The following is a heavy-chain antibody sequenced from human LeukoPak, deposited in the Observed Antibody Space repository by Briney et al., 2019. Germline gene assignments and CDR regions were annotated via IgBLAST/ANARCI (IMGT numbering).Heavy chain of an antibody. J-gene: IGHJ4*02. D-gene: IGHD3-10*01. V-gene: IGHV3-30-3*01. Sequence: PGGSLRLSCAASGFTFRNYVIHWVRQAPGKGLEWVAVTSSDLNVKLYADSVKGRFTISRDNSRSTLYLQMNSLRPEDTAIYYCAREGYYGSGSPLSFFDYWGQGTLVTVSS. CDR3: AREGYYGSGSPLSFFDY. CDR2: TSSDLNVK. CDR1: GFTFRNYV.